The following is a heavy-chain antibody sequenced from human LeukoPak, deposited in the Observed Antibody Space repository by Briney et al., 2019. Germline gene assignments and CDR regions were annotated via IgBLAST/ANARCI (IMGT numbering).Heavy chain of an antibody. J-gene: IGHJ3*02. CDR3: AGGSGGSRYRTLNAFDI. D-gene: IGHD2-15*01. Sequence: GGSLRLSCAASGFTFSSYWMHWVRQAPGKGLVWVSRINSDGSSTSYADSVKGRFTISRDNAKNTLYLQMNSLRAEDTAVYYCAGGSGGSRYRTLNAFDIWGQGTMVTVSS. CDR2: INSDGSST. CDR1: GFTFSSYW. V-gene: IGHV3-74*01.